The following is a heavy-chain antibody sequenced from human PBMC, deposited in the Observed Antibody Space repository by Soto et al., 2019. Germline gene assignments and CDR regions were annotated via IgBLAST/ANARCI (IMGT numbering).Heavy chain of an antibody. D-gene: IGHD2-2*01. CDR1: GVTLSNAW. J-gene: IGHJ5*02. Sequence: EVQLVESGGGLVKPGGSLRLSCAVSGVTLSNAWMNWVRQAPGKGLEWVGLSKTKSDGGTADYAELVKGRFTILRDDSKNVLYLQMNSLEIEDTAVYYCALMPDGFDPWGQGTQVTVSS. V-gene: IGHV3-15*07. CDR2: SKTKSDGGTA. CDR3: ALMPDGFDP.